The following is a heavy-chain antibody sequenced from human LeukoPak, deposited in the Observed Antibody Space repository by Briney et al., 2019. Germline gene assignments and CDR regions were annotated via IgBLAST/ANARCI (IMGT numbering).Heavy chain of an antibody. CDR2: IIPIFGTA. V-gene: IGHV1-69*13. CDR1: GGTFSSYA. J-gene: IGHJ6*02. D-gene: IGHD3-22*01. Sequence: WASAKVSCKASGGTFSSYAISWVRQAPGQGLEWMGGIIPIFGTANYAQKFQGRVTITADESTSTAYMELSSLRSEDTAVYYCARDVRIVASWYYYGMDVWGQGTTVTVSS. CDR3: ARDVRIVASWYYYGMDV.